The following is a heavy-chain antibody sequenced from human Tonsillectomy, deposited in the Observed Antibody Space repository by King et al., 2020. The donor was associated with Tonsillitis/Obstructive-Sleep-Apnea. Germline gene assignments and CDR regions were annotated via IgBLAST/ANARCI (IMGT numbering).Heavy chain of an antibody. CDR1: CVSISSSSYY. J-gene: IGHJ4*02. Sequence: QLQESGPGLVKPSETLSLPCTVSCVSISSSSYYWGWLRQPPGKGLGWIGSIYCSGSTYYNPSLKSLVTISVDTSKNQFSLKLSSVTAADTAGYYCARTAGYFDYWGQGTLVTVSS. CDR3: ARTAGYFDY. V-gene: IGHV4-39*01. CDR2: IYCSGST.